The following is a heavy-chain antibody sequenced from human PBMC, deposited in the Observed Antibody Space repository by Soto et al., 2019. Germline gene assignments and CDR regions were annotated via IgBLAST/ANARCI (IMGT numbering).Heavy chain of an antibody. CDR3: ARGPAYIDGWRTFDL. Sequence: SETLSLTCTVSDDSFRGAEYYWSWIRQPLGKGPEWIGYTYYNGDTKYSPALRSRVTMSEDTSKNQFSLRLSSVTAADTAVYFCARGPAYIDGWRTFDLWGRGILVTVSS. CDR2: TYYNGDT. J-gene: IGHJ4*02. CDR1: DDSFRGAEYY. D-gene: IGHD6-19*01. V-gene: IGHV4-61*08.